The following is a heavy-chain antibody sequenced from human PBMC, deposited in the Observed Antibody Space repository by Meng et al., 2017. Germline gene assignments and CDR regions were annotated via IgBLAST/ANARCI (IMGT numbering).Heavy chain of an antibody. CDR2: ISAYNGNT. D-gene: IGHD3-3*01. V-gene: IGHV1-18*01. Sequence: ASAKVSCKASGYTFTSYGISWVRQAPGQGLEWMGWISAYNGNTNYAQKLQGRVTMTTDTSTSTAYMELRSLRSDDTAVYYCARLDRERFLEWLPRYYYGMDVWGQGTTVTVSS. J-gene: IGHJ6*02. CDR3: ARLDRERFLEWLPRYYYGMDV. CDR1: GYTFTSYG.